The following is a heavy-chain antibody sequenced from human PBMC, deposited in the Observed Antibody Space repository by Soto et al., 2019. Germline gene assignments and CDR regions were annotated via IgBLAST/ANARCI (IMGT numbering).Heavy chain of an antibody. V-gene: IGHV1-69*08. CDR2: IIPILGIA. Sequence: QVQLVQSGAEVKKPGSSVKVSCKASGGTFSSYTISWVRQAPGQGLEWMGRIIPILGIANYAQKFQGRVTITADKSTSTAYIELSSLRSEDTAVYDCARDPSHAGADGSTSRYWGQGTLVTVSA. J-gene: IGHJ4*02. CDR1: GGTFSSYT. CDR3: ARDPSHAGADGSTSRY. D-gene: IGHD2-2*01.